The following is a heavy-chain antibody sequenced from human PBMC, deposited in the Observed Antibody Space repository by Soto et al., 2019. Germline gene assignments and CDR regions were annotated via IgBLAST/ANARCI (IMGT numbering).Heavy chain of an antibody. Sequence: QITLKESGPTLVKPTQTLTLTCTFSGFSLSTSGVGVGWIRQPPGKALEWLALIYWDDDKRYSPSLKSRLTITKDTSTXXVXLXXTNMDPVDTATYYCAHISWLAAARGSYYYYYGMDVWGQGTTVTVSS. J-gene: IGHJ6*02. V-gene: IGHV2-5*02. D-gene: IGHD6-19*01. CDR1: GFSLSTSGVG. CDR3: AHISWLAAARGSYYYYYGMDV. CDR2: IYWDDDK.